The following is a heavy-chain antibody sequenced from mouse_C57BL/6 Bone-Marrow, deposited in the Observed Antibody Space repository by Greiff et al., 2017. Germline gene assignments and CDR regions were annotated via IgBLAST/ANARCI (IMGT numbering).Heavy chain of an antibody. V-gene: IGHV1-5*01. CDR3: AGWDEAWFAY. CDR1: GYTFTSYW. CDR2: IYPGNSDT. Sequence: VQLQQSGTVLARPGASVKMSCKTSGYTFTSYWMHWVKQRPGKGLEWIGAIYPGNSDTSYNQKFKGKAKLTAVTSASTAYMELSSLTNEDSAVYYCAGWDEAWFAYWGQGTLVTVSA. J-gene: IGHJ3*01. D-gene: IGHD4-1*01.